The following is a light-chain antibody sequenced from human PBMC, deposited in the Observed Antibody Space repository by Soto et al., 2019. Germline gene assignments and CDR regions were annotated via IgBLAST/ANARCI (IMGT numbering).Light chain of an antibody. J-gene: IGKJ2*01. CDR2: GAS. V-gene: IGKV3-15*01. CDR3: QQYNKWPPYT. Sequence: EIVMTQSPATLSVSPGERATLSCRASQSVSSNLAWYQQKPGQAPRLLIYGASTRATGIPARFSGSGCGTEFTLTITILQSEDFAVYYCQQYNKWPPYTFGQGTKLEIK. CDR1: QSVSSN.